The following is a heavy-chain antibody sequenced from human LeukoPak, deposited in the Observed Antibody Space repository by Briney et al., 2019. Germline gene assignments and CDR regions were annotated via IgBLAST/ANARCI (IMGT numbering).Heavy chain of an antibody. Sequence: GGSLRLSCAASGFSFTTYSINWVRQAPGKGLEWVSYISSSSTTIYYADSVKGRFTISRANAKDSLYLQMNSLRAEDAAVYYCAKGYIIAGRQWYLDLWGRGTLVGVSS. D-gene: IGHD6-13*01. V-gene: IGHV3-48*04. J-gene: IGHJ2*01. CDR3: AKGYIIAGRQWYLDL. CDR2: ISSSSTTI. CDR1: GFSFTTYS.